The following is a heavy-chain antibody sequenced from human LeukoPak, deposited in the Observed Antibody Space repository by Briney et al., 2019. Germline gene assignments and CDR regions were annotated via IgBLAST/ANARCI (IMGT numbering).Heavy chain of an antibody. V-gene: IGHV5-51*01. CDR3: ARQYGRPFDY. J-gene: IGHJ4*02. CDR1: GFGFTSNW. CDR2: IYPGDSDT. Sequence: GESLKISCRGSGFGFTSNWIAWVRQMPGKGLEWMGMIYPGDSDTRYSPSFQGQVTISADKSISTAYLQWSSLKASDTAMYYCARQYGRPFDYWGQGTLVTASS. D-gene: IGHD4-17*01.